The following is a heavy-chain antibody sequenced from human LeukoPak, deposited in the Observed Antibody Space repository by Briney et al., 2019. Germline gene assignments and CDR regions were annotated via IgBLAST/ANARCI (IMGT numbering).Heavy chain of an antibody. CDR2: IWYDGSNK. CDR3: ARDELAVAKKGSLDS. D-gene: IGHD6-19*01. J-gene: IGHJ4*02. Sequence: PRGSLRLSCAASGFTFSSYGMHWVRQAPGKGLEWVAVIWYDGSNKYYADSVKGRFTISRDNSKNTLYLQMNSLRAEDTAVYYCARDELAVAKKGSLDSWGQGTLVTVSS. V-gene: IGHV3-33*01. CDR1: GFTFSSYG.